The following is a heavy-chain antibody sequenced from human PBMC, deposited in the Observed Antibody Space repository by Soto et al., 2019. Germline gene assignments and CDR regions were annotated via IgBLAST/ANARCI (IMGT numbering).Heavy chain of an antibody. CDR2: IIPILGIA. J-gene: IGHJ4*02. CDR3: ACEEYYYGAGALFDY. V-gene: IGHV1-69*02. CDR1: GGTFSSYT. Sequence: QVQLVQSGAEVKKPGSSVKVSCKASGGTFSSYTISWVRQAPGQGLEWMGRIIPILGIANYAQKFPGTDTMTPAKATSPADTYLRSPRSEYTAVYYCACEEYYYGAGALFDYWGQGTLVTVSS. D-gene: IGHD3-10*01.